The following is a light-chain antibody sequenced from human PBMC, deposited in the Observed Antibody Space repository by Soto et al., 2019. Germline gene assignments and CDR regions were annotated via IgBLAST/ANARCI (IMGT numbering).Light chain of an antibody. CDR1: QSISTN. Sequence: EIVMTQSPATLSVSPGGRATLSCRASQSISTNLAWYQQKPGQAPRLVIYGASTRATGIPARFSGSGSGTEFTLTISSLQSEDFAVYYCQQYNNWPPYTFGQGTKLEI. CDR3: QQYNNWPPYT. J-gene: IGKJ2*01. CDR2: GAS. V-gene: IGKV3-15*01.